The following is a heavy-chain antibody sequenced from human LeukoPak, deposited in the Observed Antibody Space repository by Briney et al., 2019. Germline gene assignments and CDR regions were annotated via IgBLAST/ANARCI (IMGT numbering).Heavy chain of an antibody. V-gene: IGHV3-64*01. J-gene: IGHJ3*02. D-gene: IGHD3-9*01. CDR3: ARESDDILTGQDAFDI. CDR1: GFTFSSYA. CDR2: ISSNGGST. Sequence: GGSLRLSCAASGFTFSSYAMHWVRQAPGKGLEYVSAISSNGGSTYYANSVKGRFTISRDNSKNTLYLQMGSLRAEDMAVYYCARESDDILTGQDAFDIWGQGTMVTVSS.